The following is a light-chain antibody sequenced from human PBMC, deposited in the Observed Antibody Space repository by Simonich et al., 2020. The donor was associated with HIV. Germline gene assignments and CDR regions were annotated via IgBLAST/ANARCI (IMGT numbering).Light chain of an antibody. CDR2: DVS. V-gene: IGLV2-14*01. Sequence: QSALTQPASVSGSPGQSITISCTGTTSDVGGYNYVSWYQQHPGQAPKLMIYDVSKRPSGVSNRFSGSKSGNTASLTISRLRAEDEADYYCSSYTGSNTVIFGGGTKLTVL. J-gene: IGLJ2*01. CDR1: TSDVGGYNY. CDR3: SSYTGSNTVI.